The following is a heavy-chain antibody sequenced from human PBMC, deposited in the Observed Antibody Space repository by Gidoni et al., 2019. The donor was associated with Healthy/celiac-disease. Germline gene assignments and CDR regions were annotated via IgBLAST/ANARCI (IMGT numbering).Heavy chain of an antibody. CDR1: GYSFTNYW. V-gene: IGHV5-51*01. CDR2: IYPGDSDT. J-gene: IGHJ4*02. D-gene: IGHD1-20*01. CDR3: ARQYMCDY. Sequence: EVQLVQSAAEVRKPGEALKISCKASGYSFTNYWIGWVRQMPGKGLAWVGIIYPGDSDTKYSPSFQGQVTISADTSTRTAYLQWSSLKASDTAIYYCARQYMCDYWGQGTLVTVSS.